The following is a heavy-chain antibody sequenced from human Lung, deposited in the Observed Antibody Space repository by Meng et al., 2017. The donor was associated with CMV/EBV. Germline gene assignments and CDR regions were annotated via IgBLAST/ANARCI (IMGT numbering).Heavy chain of an antibody. J-gene: IGHJ4*02. Sequence: ASVKVSCKASGYTFTGHYMHWVRQAPGQGLEWMGWINPNSGGTNYAQKFQGRVTMTRDTSISTAYMELSRLRSDDTAVYYCARNRAGLHTEGNDYWGQGTLVTVSS. CDR1: GYTFTGHY. CDR3: ARNRAGLHTEGNDY. V-gene: IGHV1-2*02. D-gene: IGHD5-24*01. CDR2: INPNSGGT.